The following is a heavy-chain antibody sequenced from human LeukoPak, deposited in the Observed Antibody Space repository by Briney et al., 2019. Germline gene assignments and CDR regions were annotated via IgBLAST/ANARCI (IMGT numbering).Heavy chain of an antibody. Sequence: PGGSLRLSCVASGFTFSSSHMNWVRQAPGKGLEWVSFISTSGDTIYYADSVKGRFTISRDNAKNSLYLQMNSLRAEDTAVYYCARWDAFDIWGQGTMVTVSS. CDR1: GFTFSSSH. CDR2: ISTSGDTI. V-gene: IGHV3-48*04. J-gene: IGHJ3*02. CDR3: ARWDAFDI.